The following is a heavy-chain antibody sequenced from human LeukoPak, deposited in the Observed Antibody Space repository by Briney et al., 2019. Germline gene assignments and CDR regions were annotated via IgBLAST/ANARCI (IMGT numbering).Heavy chain of an antibody. Sequence: SETLSLTCTVSGGSISSSSHYWGWIRQPPGKGLEWIGSIYHSGSTYYNPSLKSRVTISVDTSKNQFSLKLTSVTSADTAVYYCAREADSPKGFHAVDIWGQGTMVSVSS. CDR3: AREADSPKGFHAVDI. D-gene: IGHD3-22*01. CDR1: GGSISSSSHY. J-gene: IGHJ3*02. V-gene: IGHV4-39*07. CDR2: IYHSGST.